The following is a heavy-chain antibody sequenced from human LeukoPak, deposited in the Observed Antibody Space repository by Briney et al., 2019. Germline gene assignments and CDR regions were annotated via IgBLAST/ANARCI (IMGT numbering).Heavy chain of an antibody. CDR3: ARAPRFGVVIQLDY. V-gene: IGHV1-2*02. Sequence: ASVKVSCKASGYTFTGYYMHWVRQAPGQGLEWMGWINPNSGSTNYAQKFQGRVTMTRDTSISTAYMELSRLRSDDTAVYYCARAPRFGVVIQLDYWGQGTLVTVSS. J-gene: IGHJ4*02. CDR1: GYTFTGYY. D-gene: IGHD3-3*01. CDR2: INPNSGST.